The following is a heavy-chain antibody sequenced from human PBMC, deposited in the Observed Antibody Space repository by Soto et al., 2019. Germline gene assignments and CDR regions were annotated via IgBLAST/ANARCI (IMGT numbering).Heavy chain of an antibody. V-gene: IGHV1-58*01. Sequence: SVKVSFKASGFTFTSSAVQWVRQARGQRLEWIGWIVVGSGNTNYAQKFQERVTITRDMSTSTAYMELSSLRSEDTAVYYCAADRCRAYGGNSHYGMDVWGQGTTVTFSS. J-gene: IGHJ6*02. CDR1: GFTFTSSA. CDR2: IVVGSGNT. D-gene: IGHD2-21*02. CDR3: AADRCRAYGGNSHYGMDV.